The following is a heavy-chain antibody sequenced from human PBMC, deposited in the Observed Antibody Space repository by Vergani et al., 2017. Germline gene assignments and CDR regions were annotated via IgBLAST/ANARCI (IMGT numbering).Heavy chain of an antibody. Sequence: QVQVVQSGAEVKKSGASVKVSCKTSGYTFSNYYMHWVRQAPGQGLEWMGIINPSGGHTNYAQKSQGRVTMTRDTSTSTVYMELSSLRSEDTAIDYCARGDYGILAGYRYWGQGTLVTVSA. CDR2: INPSGGHT. D-gene: IGHD3-9*01. CDR1: GYTFSNYY. J-gene: IGHJ4*02. CDR3: ARGDYGILAGYRY. V-gene: IGHV1-46*03.